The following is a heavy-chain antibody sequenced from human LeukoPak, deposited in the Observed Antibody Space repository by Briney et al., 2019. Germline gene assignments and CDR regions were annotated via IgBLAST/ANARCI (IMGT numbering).Heavy chain of an antibody. CDR1: GDTFSNYA. CDR3: TRDRGSDYWTASYSCFAP. Sequence: SVKVSCKASGDTFSNYAMSWVRQAPGQGLEWMGGIIPIFGTANYAQKFQGRVSITTDESKGTAYMELSRLTSGHPALYYCTRDRGSDYWTASYSCFAPSGHGNPVTVS. J-gene: IGHJ5*02. CDR2: IIPIFGTA. V-gene: IGHV1-69*05. D-gene: IGHD3/OR15-3a*01.